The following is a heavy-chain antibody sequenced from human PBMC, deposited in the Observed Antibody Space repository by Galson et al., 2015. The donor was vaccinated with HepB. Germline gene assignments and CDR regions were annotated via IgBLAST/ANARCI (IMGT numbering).Heavy chain of an antibody. D-gene: IGHD6-19*01. CDR2: ISYDGSNK. CDR3: AKVIISGWYQGDEYFDY. J-gene: IGHJ4*02. Sequence: SLRLSCAASGFTFSSYGMHWVRQAPGKGLEWVAVISYDGSNKYYADSVKGRFTISRDNSKNTLYLQMNSLRAEDTAVYYCAKVIISGWYQGDEYFDYWGQGTLVTVSS. V-gene: IGHV3-30*18. CDR1: GFTFSSYG.